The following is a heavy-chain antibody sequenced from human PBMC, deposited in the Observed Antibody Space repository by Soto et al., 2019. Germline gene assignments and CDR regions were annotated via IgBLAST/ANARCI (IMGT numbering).Heavy chain of an antibody. V-gene: IGHV1-2*02. CDR3: ARDNPRFGESPVGFIDY. CDR1: GYTFTGYY. Sequence: GASVKVSCKASGYTFTGYYMHWVRQAPGQGLEWMGWINPNSGGTNYAQKFQGRVTMTRDTSISTAYMELSRLRSDDTAVYYCARDNPRFGESPVGFIDYWGQGTLVTVSS. D-gene: IGHD3-10*01. CDR2: INPNSGGT. J-gene: IGHJ4*02.